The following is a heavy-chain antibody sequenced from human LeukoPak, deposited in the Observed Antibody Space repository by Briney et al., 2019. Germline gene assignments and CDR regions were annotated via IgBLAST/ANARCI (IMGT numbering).Heavy chain of an antibody. V-gene: IGHV3-23*01. CDR3: ARGLLWLRVDY. CDR2: ISGSGGST. J-gene: IGHJ4*02. D-gene: IGHD5-12*01. Sequence: GGSLRLSCAASGFTFSSYGMSWVRQAPGKGLEWVSAISGSGGSTYYADSVEGRFTISRANAKNSLYLQMNSLRAEDTAVYYCARGLLWLRVDYWGQGTLVTVSS. CDR1: GFTFSSYG.